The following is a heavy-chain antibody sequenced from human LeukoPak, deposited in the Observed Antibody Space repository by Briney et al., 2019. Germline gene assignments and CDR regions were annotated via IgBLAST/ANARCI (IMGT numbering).Heavy chain of an antibody. D-gene: IGHD2-15*01. CDR1: GGSISGTDLY. CDR3: EKDSHLDV. Sequence: SETLSLTCTVSGGSISGTDLYWGWIRQPPGKGLEWIGNIHSSGNSFCNPSLKSRVTISVDTSKNQFSLKLSSVTAADTAVYYCEKDSHLDVWGQGTTVTVSS. CDR2: IHSSGNS. J-gene: IGHJ6*02. V-gene: IGHV4-39*01.